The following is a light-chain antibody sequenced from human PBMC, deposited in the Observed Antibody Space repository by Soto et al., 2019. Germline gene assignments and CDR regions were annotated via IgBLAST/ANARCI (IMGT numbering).Light chain of an antibody. CDR2: DVT. CDR1: SRDVGGYNY. V-gene: IGLV2-11*01. Sequence: QSALTQPRSVSGSPGQSVTISCTGTSRDVGGYNYVSWYQQHPGKAPKLMIYDVTKRPSGVPDRFSGSKSGNTASLTISGLQAEDEADYYCCSYVGSCPWVFGGGTKLTVL. J-gene: IGLJ3*02. CDR3: CSYVGSCPWV.